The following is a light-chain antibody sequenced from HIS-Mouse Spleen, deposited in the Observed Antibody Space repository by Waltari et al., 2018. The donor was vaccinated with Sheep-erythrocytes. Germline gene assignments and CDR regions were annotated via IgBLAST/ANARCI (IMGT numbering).Light chain of an antibody. CDR3: AAWDDSLNGPV. CDR2: SHH. V-gene: IGLV1-44*01. J-gene: IGLJ3*02. Sequence: QSVLTQPPSASGTPGQRVTISCSGSSSNIGSNTVNWYQQLPGTAPKLLIHSHHHRPSGVPDRFSGSKSGTSASLAISGLQSEDEADYYCAAWDDSLNGPVFGGGTKLTVL. CDR1: SSNIGSNT.